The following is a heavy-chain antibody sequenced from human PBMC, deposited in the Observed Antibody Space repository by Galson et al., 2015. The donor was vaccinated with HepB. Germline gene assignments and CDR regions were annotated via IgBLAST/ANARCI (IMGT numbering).Heavy chain of an antibody. CDR1: GYTFTDNY. J-gene: IGHJ4*02. D-gene: IGHD1-26*01. CDR3: ARASSGSTRGSFAY. Sequence: SVKVSCKASGYTFTDNYIHWLRQAPGQGFEWMGRINPNSGATNFAQNFQGRVTLTRDTSITTAYMDLTRLTSDDTAVYYCARASSGSTRGSFAYWGQGTLVTVSS. V-gene: IGHV1-2*06. CDR2: INPNSGAT.